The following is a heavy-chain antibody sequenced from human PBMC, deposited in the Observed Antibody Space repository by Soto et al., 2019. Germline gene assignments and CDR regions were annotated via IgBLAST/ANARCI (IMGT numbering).Heavy chain of an antibody. CDR2: IYYSGST. CDR3: ARDRGQWLVMNYYYYGMDV. Sequence: PSETLSLTCTVSGGSISSYYWSWIRQPPGKGLEWIGYIYYSGSTNYNPSLKSRVTISVDTSKNQFSLKLSSVTAADTAVYYCARDRGQWLVMNYYYYGMDVWGQGTTVTVSS. J-gene: IGHJ6*02. D-gene: IGHD6-19*01. V-gene: IGHV4-59*01. CDR1: GGSISSYY.